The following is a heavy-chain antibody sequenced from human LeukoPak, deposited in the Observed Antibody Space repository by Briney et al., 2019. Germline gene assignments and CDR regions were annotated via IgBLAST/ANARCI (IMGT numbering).Heavy chain of an antibody. CDR1: GGSISSSNW. V-gene: IGHV4-4*02. J-gene: IGHJ4*02. CDR3: AREDYRSGSVDY. D-gene: IGHD3-10*01. Sequence: SETLSLTCAVSGGSISSSNWWSWVRQPPGKGLEWIGEIYHSGSNNYNPSLKSRVTISVDKSKNQFSLKLSSVTAADTAVYYCAREDYRSGSVDYWGQGTLVTVSS. CDR2: IYHSGSN.